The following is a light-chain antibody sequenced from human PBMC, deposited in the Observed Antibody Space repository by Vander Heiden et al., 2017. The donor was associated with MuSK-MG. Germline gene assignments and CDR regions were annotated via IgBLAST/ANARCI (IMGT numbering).Light chain of an antibody. V-gene: IGKV1-5*01. CDR2: DAS. J-gene: IGKJ1*01. Sequence: IQMTQFPSTLSASVGDRVTITCRASQSISIWLAWYQQKPGKAPKLLIYDASSLESGVPSRFSGSGSGTEFTLTISSLQPDDFATYYCQQDNSYPVTFGQGTKVEIK. CDR3: QQDNSYPVT. CDR1: QSISIW.